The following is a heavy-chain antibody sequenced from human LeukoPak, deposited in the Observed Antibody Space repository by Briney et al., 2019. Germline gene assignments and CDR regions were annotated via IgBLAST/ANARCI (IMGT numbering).Heavy chain of an antibody. D-gene: IGHD4-17*01. Sequence: SETLSLTCTVSGGSISNYYWSWIRQPPGKGLEWIGYIYSSGSTNYNPSFKSRVTFSVDASKNQFSLRLNSVTAADTAVYFCARHRTVSDWFAPWGQGTLVTVSS. CDR2: IYSSGST. CDR1: GGSISNYY. CDR3: ARHRTVSDWFAP. V-gene: IGHV4-4*09. J-gene: IGHJ5*02.